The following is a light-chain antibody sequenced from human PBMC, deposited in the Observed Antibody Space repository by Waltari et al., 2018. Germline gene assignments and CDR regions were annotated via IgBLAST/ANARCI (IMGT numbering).Light chain of an antibody. CDR2: AAS. Sequence: DIQMTQSPSSVSASVGDRVTISCRASHDISMYLAWYQQNPGKAPKLLSYAASSLLSGVPSRFSGSGSGTDFTLTISSLQADDSATYYCQQGKTFPLTFGGGTKVEI. J-gene: IGKJ4*01. CDR3: QQGKTFPLT. CDR1: HDISMY. V-gene: IGKV1-12*01.